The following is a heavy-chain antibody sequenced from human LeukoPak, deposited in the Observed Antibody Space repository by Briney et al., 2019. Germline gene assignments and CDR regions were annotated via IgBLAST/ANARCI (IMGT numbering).Heavy chain of an antibody. CDR1: GYTFTGYY. CDR3: ASTNIGLPNIYYYDSSGRAFDI. J-gene: IGHJ3*02. V-gene: IGHV1-2*02. D-gene: IGHD3-22*01. CDR2: INPNSGVT. Sequence: GASVKVSCKASGYTFTGYYMHWVRQAPGQGLEWMGWINPNSGVTNCAQKFQDRVTMTRDTSISTAYMELSRLRSDDTAVYYCASTNIGLPNIYYYDSSGRAFDIWGQGTMVTVSS.